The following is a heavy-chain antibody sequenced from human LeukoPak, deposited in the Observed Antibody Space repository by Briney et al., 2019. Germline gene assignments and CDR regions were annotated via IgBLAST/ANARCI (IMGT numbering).Heavy chain of an antibody. CDR3: AKPISGGLAVTADWFHP. J-gene: IGHJ5*01. CDR2: INANSGTT. D-gene: IGHD6-19*01. Sequence: GGSLRLSCAASGFAFSFFAMSWLRQPPGKGLEWVSTINANSGTTSYAASVRGRFTISRDNSKNTLYLQVNTLRADDTATYYCAKPISGGLAVTADWFHPWGQGTLVVVSS. V-gene: IGHV3-23*01. CDR1: GFAFSFFA.